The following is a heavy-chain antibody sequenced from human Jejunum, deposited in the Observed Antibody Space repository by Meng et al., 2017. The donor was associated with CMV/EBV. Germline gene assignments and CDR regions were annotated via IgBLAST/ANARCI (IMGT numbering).Heavy chain of an antibody. CDR1: GVMFRSYW. Sequence: SGVMFRSYWMQWVRQAPGKGLEWVSRISTDGSVRDYEDSVEGRFTVFRENAQSMLYLQMSSLRVEDTAVYYCVRVGTTGRVKFDLWGQGTTVTVSS. CDR2: ISTDGSVR. J-gene: IGHJ6*02. CDR3: VRVGTTGRVKFDL. D-gene: IGHD3/OR15-3a*01. V-gene: IGHV3-74*01.